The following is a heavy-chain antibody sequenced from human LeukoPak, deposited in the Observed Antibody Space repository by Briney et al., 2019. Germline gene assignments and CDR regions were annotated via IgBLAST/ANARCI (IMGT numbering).Heavy chain of an antibody. J-gene: IGHJ4*02. V-gene: IGHV1-2*02. D-gene: IGHD3-10*01. Sequence: ASVKVSRKASGYTFTGYYMHWVRQAPGQGLEWMGWINPNSGGTNYAQKFQGRVTMTRDTSISTAYMELSRLRSDDTAVYYCARAASRITMVRGVMVPAYFDYWGQGTLVTVSS. CDR1: GYTFTGYY. CDR2: INPNSGGT. CDR3: ARAASRITMVRGVMVPAYFDY.